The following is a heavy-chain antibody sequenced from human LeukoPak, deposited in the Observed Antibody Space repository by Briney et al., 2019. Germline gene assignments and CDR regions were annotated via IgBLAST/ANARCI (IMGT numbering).Heavy chain of an antibody. CDR2: IRYDGSNK. Sequence: GGSLRLSCAASGFTFSSYGMHWVRQAPGKGLEWVAFIRYDGSNKYYADSVKGRFTISRDNSKNTLYLQMNSLRAEDTAVYYCAKDTTPPKAGFDPWGQGTLVTVPS. CDR1: GFTFSSYG. V-gene: IGHV3-30*02. CDR3: AKDTTPPKAGFDP. J-gene: IGHJ5*02. D-gene: IGHD1-14*01.